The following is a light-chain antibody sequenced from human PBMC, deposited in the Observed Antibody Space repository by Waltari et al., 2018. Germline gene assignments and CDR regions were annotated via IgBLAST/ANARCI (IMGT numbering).Light chain of an antibody. CDR1: QSVSSQ. CDR3: QQRSDWPCT. J-gene: IGKJ1*01. CDR2: DAS. V-gene: IGKV3-11*01. Sequence: EIVLTQSPATLSLSPGERATLSCRASQSVSSQLAWYQQKPGQAPRLLIYDASDRATGIPGRFSGSGSGTDFTLTISSLEPEDFAVYYCQQRSDWPCTFGQGTRVEIE.